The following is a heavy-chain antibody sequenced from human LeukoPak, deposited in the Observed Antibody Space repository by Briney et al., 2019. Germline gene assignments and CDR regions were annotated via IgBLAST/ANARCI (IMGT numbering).Heavy chain of an antibody. CDR1: GGPISSYY. Sequence: SETLSLTCTVSGGPISSYYWSWIRQPPGKGLEWIGYIYYSGSTNYNPSLKSRVTISVDTSKNQFSLKLSSVTAADTAVYYCARRFPPNWGNRRAPDDAFDIWGQGTMVTVSS. CDR2: IYYSGST. V-gene: IGHV4-59*08. D-gene: IGHD7-27*01. CDR3: ARRFPPNWGNRRAPDDAFDI. J-gene: IGHJ3*02.